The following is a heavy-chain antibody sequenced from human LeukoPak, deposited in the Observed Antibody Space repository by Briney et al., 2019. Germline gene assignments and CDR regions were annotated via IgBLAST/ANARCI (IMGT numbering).Heavy chain of an antibody. D-gene: IGHD3-10*01. Sequence: GECLKISCKGSGYSFTTYWIGWVRQMPGKGLEWMGIIYPGDSDTRYSPSFKGQVTISVDKSISTAYLQWNSLKASDTAMYYCANSRTYYEAFDKWGQGTLVTVSS. CDR3: ANSRTYYEAFDK. CDR1: GYSFTTYW. CDR2: IYPGDSDT. J-gene: IGHJ4*02. V-gene: IGHV5-51*01.